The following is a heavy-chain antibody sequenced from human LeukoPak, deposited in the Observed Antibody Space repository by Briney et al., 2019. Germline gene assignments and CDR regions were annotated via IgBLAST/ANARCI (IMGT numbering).Heavy chain of an antibody. CDR3: ARGPLRYFDH. J-gene: IGHJ4*02. V-gene: IGHV6-1*01. CDR1: GGSVSSNNTT. CDR2: TYFRGKWYN. Sequence: SQTLSLTCAISGGSVSSNNTTWNWIRQSPSRGLEWLGRTYFRGKWYNDYALSVKSRITINPDTSKNQFSLQLNSVTPEDTAVYYCARGPLRYFDHWGQGTLVTVSS. D-gene: IGHD4-17*01.